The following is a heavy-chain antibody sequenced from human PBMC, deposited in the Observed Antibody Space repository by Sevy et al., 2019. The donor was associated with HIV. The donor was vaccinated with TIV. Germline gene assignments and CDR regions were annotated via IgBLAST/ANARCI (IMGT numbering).Heavy chain of an antibody. CDR3: AHGVWHRDASCMTFDY. CDR1: GFSLSTDGVG. D-gene: IGHD2-8*01. Sequence: SGPTLVNPTQTLKLTCVFSGFSLSTDGVGVGWIRQPPGKALEWLAVTYWDDDQRYSPSLKSRLTITKDTSKNQVVLIMTNMDPVDTATYYCAHGVWHRDASCMTFDYWGQGTLVTVSS. V-gene: IGHV2-5*02. J-gene: IGHJ4*02. CDR2: TYWDDDQ.